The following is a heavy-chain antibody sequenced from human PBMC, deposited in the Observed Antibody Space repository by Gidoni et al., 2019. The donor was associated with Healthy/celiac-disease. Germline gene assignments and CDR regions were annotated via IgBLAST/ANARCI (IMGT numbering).Heavy chain of an antibody. CDR2: ISAYNGNT. J-gene: IGHJ4*02. V-gene: IGHV1-18*01. CDR1: GYTFTSYG. D-gene: IGHD6-19*01. Sequence: QVHLVQSGTDVKKPGASVRVSCKASGYTFTSYGSSWVRQAPGQGLEWMGWISAYNGNTNYAQKLQGRGTMTTDTSTSTAYMELRSLRSDDTAVYYWALIAVADFDYWGQGTLVTVSS. CDR3: ALIAVADFDY.